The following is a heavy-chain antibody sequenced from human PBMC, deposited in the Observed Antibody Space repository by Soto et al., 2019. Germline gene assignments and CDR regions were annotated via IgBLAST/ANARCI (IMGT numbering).Heavy chain of an antibody. V-gene: IGHV4-30-4*01. J-gene: IGHJ4*02. CDR3: ASGYYDILTGRDTKYYFDY. CDR1: AGSHLNGDSS. Sequence: SETLSFTCTVSAGSHLNGDSSRTWIRQPPGKGLEWIGYIYYSGNTYYNPSLKSRVMISVDTSKNQFSLNLSSVTAADTAVYYCASGYYDILTGRDTKYYFDYWGQGALVT. CDR2: IYYSGNT. D-gene: IGHD3-9*01.